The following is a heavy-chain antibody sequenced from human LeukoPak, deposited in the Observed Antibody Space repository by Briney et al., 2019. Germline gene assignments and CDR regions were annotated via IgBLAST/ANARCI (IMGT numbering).Heavy chain of an antibody. V-gene: IGHV4-61*02. D-gene: IGHD3-3*01. J-gene: IGHJ5*02. CDR2: IYTSGST. CDR1: GGSISSGSYY. CDR3: ARESRPTRITIFGVVIPFDP. Sequence: SETLSLTCTVSGGSISSGSYYWSWIRQPAGKGLEWIGRIYTSGSTNYNPSLKSRVTISVDTSKNQFSLKLSSVTAADTAVYCCARESRPTRITIFGVVIPFDPWGQGTLVTVSS.